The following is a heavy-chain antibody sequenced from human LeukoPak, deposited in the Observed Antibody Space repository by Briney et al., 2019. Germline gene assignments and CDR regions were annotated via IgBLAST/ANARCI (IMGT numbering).Heavy chain of an antibody. Sequence: PGGSLRLSCVASGFTFSRYEMNWVRQAPGKGLEWVSHISSSGSYIYYADSVKGRFTISRDNAKNSLYLQMNSLRAEDTAVYYCSRLRVGATTMDYWGQGTLVTVSS. V-gene: IGHV3-48*03. CDR2: ISSSGSYI. CDR3: SRLRVGATTMDY. J-gene: IGHJ4*02. D-gene: IGHD1-26*01. CDR1: GFTFSRYE.